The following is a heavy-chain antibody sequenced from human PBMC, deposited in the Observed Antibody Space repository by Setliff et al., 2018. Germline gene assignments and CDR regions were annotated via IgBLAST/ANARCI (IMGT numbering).Heavy chain of an antibody. Sequence: ASVKVSCKASGYTFTGRYIHWVRQAPGQGLEWMGWINPRTGVTNYAQKFKGRVTMTRDTSITTVYMDLSSLKSDDTAVYYCARGTDYHGSGSYWAKDVWGKGTTVTVS. V-gene: IGHV1-2*02. CDR3: ARGTDYHGSGSYWAKDV. D-gene: IGHD3-10*01. CDR1: GYTFTGRY. J-gene: IGHJ6*03. CDR2: INPRTGVT.